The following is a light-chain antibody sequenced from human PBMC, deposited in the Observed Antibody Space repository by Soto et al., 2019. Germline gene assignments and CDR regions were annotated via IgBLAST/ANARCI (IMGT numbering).Light chain of an antibody. CDR1: SSDIGGYNY. CDR3: GSYTCNGTWV. V-gene: IGLV2-14*01. J-gene: IGLJ3*02. Sequence: QSALTQPASVSGSPGQSITISCTGTSSDIGGYNYVSWYQQEPARVCKLILYDVSNRPSGVSNGFSDSKSGNAASLTISGHQADDEGYYYCGSYTCNGTWVFGGGTK. CDR2: DVS.